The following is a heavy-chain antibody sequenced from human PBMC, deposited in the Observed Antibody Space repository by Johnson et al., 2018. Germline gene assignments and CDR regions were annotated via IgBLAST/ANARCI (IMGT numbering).Heavy chain of an antibody. J-gene: IGHJ6*03. CDR2: ISSRGSTI. CDR3: AKMGGDYVSYYYYDMDG. Sequence: VQLVESGGGLVQPGGSLRLSCAASGFTFRDYYMSWIRQAPGKGLEWVSYISSRGSTIYYADSVKGRVTLSRDNSTNTLYLQINNPRADDTAVYYCAKMGGDYVSYYYYDMDGWGRGTTVTVSS. V-gene: IGHV3-11*01. CDR1: GFTFRDYY. D-gene: IGHD4-17*01.